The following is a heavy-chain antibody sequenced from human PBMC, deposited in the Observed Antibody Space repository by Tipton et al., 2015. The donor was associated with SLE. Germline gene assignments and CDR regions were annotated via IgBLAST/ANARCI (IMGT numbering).Heavy chain of an antibody. CDR1: GFQFDDFA. Sequence: SLRLSCAASGFQFDDFAMNWVRQAPGKGLEWVSGIGWDSRNIGYADSVNGRFTVSRDNAKNYLYLQMTNLRPEDTALYYCAKGAGFELWRGYPAFWGQGTLVTVSS. J-gene: IGHJ4*02. CDR3: AKGAGFELWRGYPAF. V-gene: IGHV3-9*01. D-gene: IGHD3-3*01. CDR2: IGWDSRNI.